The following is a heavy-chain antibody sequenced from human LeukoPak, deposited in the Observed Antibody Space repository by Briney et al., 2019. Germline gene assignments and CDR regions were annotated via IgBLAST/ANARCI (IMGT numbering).Heavy chain of an antibody. D-gene: IGHD4-17*01. V-gene: IGHV3-23*01. Sequence: GGSLRLSCAASGFTFSSFAMIWVRQAPGKGLEWVSPISGSGGSTYYADSVKGRFTISRDNSENTLYLQMNSLRAEDTAVYYCAKSRGFTVTPLLYYFDYWGQGTLVTVSS. CDR3: AKSRGFTVTPLLYYFDY. CDR2: ISGSGGST. CDR1: GFTFSSFA. J-gene: IGHJ4*02.